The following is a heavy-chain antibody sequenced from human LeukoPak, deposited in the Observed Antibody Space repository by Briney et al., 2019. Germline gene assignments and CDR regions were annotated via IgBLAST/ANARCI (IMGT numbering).Heavy chain of an antibody. D-gene: IGHD2-2*01. CDR3: AIGGDSSTSCYRCFNY. V-gene: IGHV5-51*01. J-gene: IGHJ4*02. CDR2: TYPDDSDT. Sequence: GESLKISCEGSGYSFTNYWSGWVRQMPGKGLEWMGITYPDDSDTRYSPSFQGQVTISADKSIGTAYLQWSSLKASDTAMYYCAIGGDSSTSCYRCFNYWGQGTLVTVSS. CDR1: GYSFTNYW.